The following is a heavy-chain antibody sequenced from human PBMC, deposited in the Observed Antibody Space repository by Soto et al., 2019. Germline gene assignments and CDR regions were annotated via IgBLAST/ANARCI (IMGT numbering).Heavy chain of an antibody. D-gene: IGHD3-10*01. Sequence: EVQLVESGGGLVQPGGSLRLSCAVSGFTFSSYSMNWVRQAPGKGLEWVSYISSGSGTTYYADSVKGRFSISRDNANNSLYLQMTSLRVEDTAVYYCAKIGTYLRMDVWGQGPTVTVSS. CDR3: AKIGTYLRMDV. V-gene: IGHV3-48*01. CDR1: GFTFSSYS. CDR2: ISSGSGTT. J-gene: IGHJ6*02.